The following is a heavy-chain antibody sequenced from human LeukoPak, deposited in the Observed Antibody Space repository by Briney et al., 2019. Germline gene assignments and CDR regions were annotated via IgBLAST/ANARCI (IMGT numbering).Heavy chain of an antibody. CDR1: GGSFSGYY. V-gene: IGHV4-34*01. CDR2: INHSGST. D-gene: IGHD6-19*01. CDR3: ARGIAVAD. Sequence: SETLSLTCAVYGGSFSGYYWSWIRQPPGKGLEWIGEINHSGSTNYNPSLKSRVTISVDTSKNQFSLKLSSVTAADTAAYYCARGIAVADWGQGTLVTVSS. J-gene: IGHJ4*02.